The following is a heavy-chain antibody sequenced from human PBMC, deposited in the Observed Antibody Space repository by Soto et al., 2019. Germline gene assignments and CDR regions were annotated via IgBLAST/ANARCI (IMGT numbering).Heavy chain of an antibody. V-gene: IGHV6-1*01. CDR2: TNYGSKWSY. CDR3: AGTTSHQWYYMDF. D-gene: IGHD1-7*01. CDR1: GDSVSDSSVS. J-gene: IGHJ6*03. Sequence: PSQTLSLTCAISGDSVSDSSVSWNWIRQSPSRGLEWLGRTNYGSKWSYAYAESVKSRITVNADTSKNQFSLQLTSVTPEDTAVYYCAGTTSHQWYYMDFWGKGTTVTVSS.